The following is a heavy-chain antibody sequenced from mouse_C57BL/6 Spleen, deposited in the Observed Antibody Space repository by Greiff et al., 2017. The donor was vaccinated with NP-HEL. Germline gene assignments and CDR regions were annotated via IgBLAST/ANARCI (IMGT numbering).Heavy chain of an antibody. Sequence: QVQLQQPGAELVKPGASVKMSCKASGYTFTSYWITWVKQRPGQGLEWIGDIYPGSGSTNYNEKFKSKATLTVDTSSSTAYMQLSSLTSEDSAVYYCARVWLYDYFLYYAMDYWGQGTSVTVSS. CDR2: IYPGSGST. J-gene: IGHJ4*01. CDR1: GYTFTSYW. V-gene: IGHV1-55*01. D-gene: IGHD2-4*01. CDR3: ARVWLYDYFLYYAMDY.